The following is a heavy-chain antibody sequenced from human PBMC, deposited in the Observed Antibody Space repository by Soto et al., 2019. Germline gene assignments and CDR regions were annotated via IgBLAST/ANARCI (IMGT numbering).Heavy chain of an antibody. D-gene: IGHD1-26*01. V-gene: IGHV3-49*03. CDR1: GFTFGDYA. Sequence: PGGSLRLSCTASGFTFGDYAMSWFRQAPGKGLEWVGFIRSKAYGGTTEYAASVKGRFTISRDDSKSIAYLQMNSLKTEDTAVYYCTSDSEREYLDYRGQGTLVTVSS. CDR3: TSDSEREYLDY. CDR2: IRSKAYGGTT. J-gene: IGHJ4*02.